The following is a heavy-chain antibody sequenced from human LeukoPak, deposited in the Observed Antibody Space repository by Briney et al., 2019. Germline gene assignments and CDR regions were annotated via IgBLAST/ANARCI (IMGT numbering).Heavy chain of an antibody. J-gene: IGHJ4*02. Sequence: PPGGSLRLSRAASGFTFSNYWMNWVRQAPGKGMEWVAIIEKDGSEILYVDSVKGRFTISRDNAKNSLYLQMNSLRAEDTAVYYCAAGAGWLIDWWGQGTLVTVSS. V-gene: IGHV3-7*01. CDR1: GFTFSNYW. D-gene: IGHD6-19*01. CDR3: AAGAGWLIDW. CDR2: IEKDGSEI.